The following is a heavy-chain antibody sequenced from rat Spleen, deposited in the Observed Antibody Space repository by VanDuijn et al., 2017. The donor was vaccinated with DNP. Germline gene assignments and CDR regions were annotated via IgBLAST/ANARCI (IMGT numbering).Heavy chain of an antibody. D-gene: IGHD1-6*01. CDR3: TRGYTTAPDY. CDR2: ISSGGNT. CDR1: GFSLTTYG. J-gene: IGHJ2*01. V-gene: IGHV2S12*01. Sequence: QVQLKESGPGLVQPSQTLSLTCTVSGFSLTTYGVSWVRQPPGKGLEWIAAISSGGNTYYNSPLKSRLSISRDTSKSQVFLKMNSLQTEDTAIYFCTRGYTTAPDYWGQGVMVTVSS.